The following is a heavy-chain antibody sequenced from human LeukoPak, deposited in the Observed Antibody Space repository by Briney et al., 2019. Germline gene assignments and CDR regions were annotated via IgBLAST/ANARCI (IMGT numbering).Heavy chain of an antibody. Sequence: GGSLRLSCAASGFTFGSYSMNWVRQAPGKGLEWVSSISSSSSYIYYADSVKGRFTISRDNAKNSLYLQMNSLRAEDTAVYYCASPSYYYDSSGYYPDAFDIWGQGTMVTVSS. CDR2: ISSSSSYI. CDR3: ASPSYYYDSSGYYPDAFDI. CDR1: GFTFGSYS. V-gene: IGHV3-21*04. D-gene: IGHD3-22*01. J-gene: IGHJ3*02.